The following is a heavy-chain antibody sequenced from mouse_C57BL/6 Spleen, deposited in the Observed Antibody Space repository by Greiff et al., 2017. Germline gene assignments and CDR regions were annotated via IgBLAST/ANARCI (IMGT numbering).Heavy chain of an antibody. CDR3: ARDGNTGYGDD. V-gene: IGHV1-80*01. CDR2: IYPGDGDP. J-gene: IGHJ2*01. D-gene: IGHD2-1*01. Sequence: VQLKESGAELVKPGASVKLSCKASGYAFSSYWMNWVKQRPGKGLAWIGQIYPGDGDPHYNGKFKGKATLTADKSSSTAYMQLNSLTSKDAAVYFCARDGNTGYGDDWGQGTTLTVSS. CDR1: GYAFSSYW.